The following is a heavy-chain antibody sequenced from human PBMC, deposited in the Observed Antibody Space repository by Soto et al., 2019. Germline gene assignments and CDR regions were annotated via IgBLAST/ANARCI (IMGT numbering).Heavy chain of an antibody. J-gene: IGHJ4*02. V-gene: IGHV1-2*04. CDR2: ITPNRGGT. CDR1: GYTFTGYY. D-gene: IGHD6-19*01. Sequence: ASVKVSCKASGYTFTGYYMHWVRQAPGQGLEWMGWITPNRGGTNYAQKCQGWVTMTRDTSISTAYMELSRLRSDDTAVYYCARARVAGPFFDYWGQGTLVTVSS. CDR3: ARARVAGPFFDY.